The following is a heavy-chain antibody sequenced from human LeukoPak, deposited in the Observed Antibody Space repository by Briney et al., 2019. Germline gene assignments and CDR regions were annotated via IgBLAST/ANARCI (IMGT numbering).Heavy chain of an antibody. Sequence: LETLSLTCIVSGGSISSYYWSWIRQPPGKGLEWIGYIYYSGSTNYNPSLKSRVTISVDTSKNQSSLKLSSVTAADTAVYYCARAGFGELSLDYWGQGTLVTVSS. CDR2: IYYSGST. CDR1: GGSISSYY. J-gene: IGHJ4*02. V-gene: IGHV4-59*08. D-gene: IGHD3-10*01. CDR3: ARAGFGELSLDY.